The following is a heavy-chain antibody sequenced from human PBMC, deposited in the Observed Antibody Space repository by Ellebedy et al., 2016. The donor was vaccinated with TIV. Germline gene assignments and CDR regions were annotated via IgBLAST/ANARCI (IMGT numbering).Heavy chain of an antibody. Sequence: ASVKVSCKASGYTFTSYYMHWVRQAPGHGLEWMGIINPSGGSTSYAQKFQGRVTMTRDTSTSTVYMELSSLRSEDTAVYYCARGSRKGGANPIPAGYWGQGTLVTVSS. CDR2: INPSGGST. V-gene: IGHV1-46*01. J-gene: IGHJ4*02. CDR3: ARGSRKGGANPIPAGY. CDR1: GYTFTSYY. D-gene: IGHD1-26*01.